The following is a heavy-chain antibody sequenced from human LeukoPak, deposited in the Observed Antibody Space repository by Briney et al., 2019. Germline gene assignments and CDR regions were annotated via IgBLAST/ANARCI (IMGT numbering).Heavy chain of an antibody. CDR3: AIELERFYYYGVDV. D-gene: IGHD1-1*01. J-gene: IGHJ6*02. CDR1: GGSFSGYY. Sequence: PSETLSLTCAVYGGSFSGYYWSWIRQPPGKGLEWIGEINHSGSTNYNPSLKSRVTISVDTSKNQFSLKLSSVTAAVTAVYYCAIELERFYYYGVDVWGQGTTVTVSS. V-gene: IGHV4-34*01. CDR2: INHSGST.